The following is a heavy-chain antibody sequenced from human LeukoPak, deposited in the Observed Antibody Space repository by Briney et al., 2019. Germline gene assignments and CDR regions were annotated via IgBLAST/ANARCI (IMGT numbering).Heavy chain of an antibody. V-gene: IGHV1-46*01. CDR3: ARDGTHYYDSSGYYSRWEY. J-gene: IGHJ4*02. Sequence: ASVKVSCKASGGTFIRYAISWVRQAPGQGHEWMGLINPRGDTTRYAQKLQGRVTMPKDRSTSTVYMELSSLRSEDTAMYYCARDGTHYYDSSGYYSRWEYWGQGTLVTVSS. D-gene: IGHD3-22*01. CDR1: GGTFIRYA. CDR2: INPRGDTT.